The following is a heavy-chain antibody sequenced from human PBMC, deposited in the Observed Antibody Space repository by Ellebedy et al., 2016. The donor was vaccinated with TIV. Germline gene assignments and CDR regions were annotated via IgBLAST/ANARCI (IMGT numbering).Heavy chain of an antibody. Sequence: GESLKISCAASGFTFSSCAMSWVRQAPGKGLEWVSAISGSGGSTYYADSVKGRFTISRDNSKNTLYLQMNSLRAEDTAVYYCATSPPAAYYYYGMDVWGQGTTVTVSS. J-gene: IGHJ6*02. D-gene: IGHD6-13*01. CDR3: ATSPPAAYYYYGMDV. V-gene: IGHV3-23*01. CDR2: ISGSGGST. CDR1: GFTFSSCA.